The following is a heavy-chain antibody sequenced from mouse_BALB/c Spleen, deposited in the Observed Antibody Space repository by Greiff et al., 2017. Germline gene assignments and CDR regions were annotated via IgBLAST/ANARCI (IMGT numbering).Heavy chain of an antibody. CDR2: ISSGSSTI. CDR1: GFTFSSFG. J-gene: IGHJ2*01. V-gene: IGHV5-17*02. D-gene: IGHD2-4*01. CDR3: ARGDDYDYFDY. Sequence: EVKLEESGGGLVQPGGSRKLSCAASGFTFSSFGMHWVRQAPEKGLEWVAYISSGSSTIYYADTVKGRFTISRDNPKNTLFLQMTSLRSEDTAMYYCARGDDYDYFDYWGQGTTLTVSS.